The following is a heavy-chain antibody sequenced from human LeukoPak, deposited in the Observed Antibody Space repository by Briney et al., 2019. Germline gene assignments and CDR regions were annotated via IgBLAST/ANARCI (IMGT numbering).Heavy chain of an antibody. J-gene: IGHJ4*02. V-gene: IGHV4-4*07. D-gene: IGHD4-23*01. Sequence: KSSETLPLTCTVSGASISSYYWSWIRQPAGKALEWIGRIYVTGSTTYNPSLESRVTMSLDTSKNHFSLKLRSVTAADTAVYYCARANTVVYFDYWGQGTLVTVSS. CDR2: IYVTGST. CDR1: GASISSYY. CDR3: ARANTVVYFDY.